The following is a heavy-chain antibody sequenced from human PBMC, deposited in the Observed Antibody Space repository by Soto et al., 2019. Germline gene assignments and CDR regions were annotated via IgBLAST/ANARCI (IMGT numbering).Heavy chain of an antibody. D-gene: IGHD3-22*01. J-gene: IGHJ4*02. CDR2: ISAYNGNT. CDR1: GYTFTSYG. Sequence: QVQLVQSGAEVKKRGASVKVSCKASGYTFTSYGISWVREAPGQGLEWMGWISAYNGNTNYAQKLQGRVTMTTDTPTSTAYMELRSLRSDDTAVYYCARDVGYYDSSGYKPLYYFDYWGQGTLVTVSS. V-gene: IGHV1-18*01. CDR3: ARDVGYYDSSGYKPLYYFDY.